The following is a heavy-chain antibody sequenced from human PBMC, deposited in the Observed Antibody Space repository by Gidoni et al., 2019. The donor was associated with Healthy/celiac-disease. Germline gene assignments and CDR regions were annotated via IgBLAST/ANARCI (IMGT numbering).Heavy chain of an antibody. CDR2: INPNSGGT. CDR1: GYTFTGYY. D-gene: IGHD6-13*01. Sequence: QVQLVQSGAEVKKPGASVKVSRKASGYTFTGYYMHWVRQAPGQGLEWMGWINPNSGGTNYAQKFQGRVTMTRDTSISTAYMELSRLRSDDTAVYYCARDEAAAGTFFGLIANSNWFDPWGQGTLVTVSS. V-gene: IGHV1-2*02. CDR3: ARDEAAAGTFFGLIANSNWFDP. J-gene: IGHJ5*02.